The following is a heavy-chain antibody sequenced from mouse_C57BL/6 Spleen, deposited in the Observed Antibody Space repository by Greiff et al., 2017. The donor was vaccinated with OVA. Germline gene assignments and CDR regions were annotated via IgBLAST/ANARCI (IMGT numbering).Heavy chain of an antibody. Sequence: QVQLQQSGAELVKPGASVKLSCKASGYTFTSYWMHWVKQRPGQGLEWIGMIHPNSGSTNYNEKFKSKDTLTVDKSSSTAYMQLSSLTSEDSAVYYCARPLYYNGYFDVWGTGTTVTVSS. D-gene: IGHD1-1*01. CDR1: GYTFTSYW. CDR3: ARPLYYNGYFDV. V-gene: IGHV1-64*01. CDR2: IHPNSGST. J-gene: IGHJ1*03.